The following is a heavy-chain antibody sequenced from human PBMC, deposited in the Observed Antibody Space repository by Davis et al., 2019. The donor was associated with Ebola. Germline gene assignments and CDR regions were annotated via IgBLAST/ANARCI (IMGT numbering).Heavy chain of an antibody. CDR1: GFTFSDHY. Sequence: PGGSLRLSCAASGFTFSDHYMSWIRQAPGKGLECISYISNTANTIYYTDSVKGRFTISRDNAKNSLYLQMNSLRAEDTAVYFCARDRDPYYDIMIGYSPIDYWGQGTLVTVSS. CDR2: ISNTANTI. J-gene: IGHJ4*02. D-gene: IGHD3-9*01. CDR3: ARDRDPYYDIMIGYSPIDY. V-gene: IGHV3-11*01.